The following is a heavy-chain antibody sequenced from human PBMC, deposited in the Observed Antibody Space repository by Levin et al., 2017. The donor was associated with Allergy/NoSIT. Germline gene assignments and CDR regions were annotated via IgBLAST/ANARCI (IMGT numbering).Heavy chain of an antibody. Sequence: GGSLRLSCAASGFTFSSYGMHWVRQAPGKGLEWVAIKSYDGTNEYYADSVKGRFTISRDNSKNTLYLQMNSLRAEDTAVYYCAREMDDFWPQYHFDYWGQGTLVTVSS. V-gene: IGHV3-30*03. CDR2: KSYDGTNE. CDR1: GFTFSSYG. D-gene: IGHD3-3*01. CDR3: AREMDDFWPQYHFDY. J-gene: IGHJ4*02.